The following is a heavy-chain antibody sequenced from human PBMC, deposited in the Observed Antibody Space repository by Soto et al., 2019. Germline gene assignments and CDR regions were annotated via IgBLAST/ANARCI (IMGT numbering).Heavy chain of an antibody. Sequence: EVQLLESGGVLVQPGGSLRLSCAASGFTFSHYAMSWVLQAPGKGLEWVSIISGSGGTTYHADSVKDRFTISRDNSKNPLFLQMNSLRADDTDVYYCAKGVAVGFHFGSSTDRGFDPWGQGTLVTVSS. CDR2: ISGSGGTT. V-gene: IGHV3-23*01. D-gene: IGHD6-6*01. CDR3: AKGVAVGFHFGSSTDRGFDP. CDR1: GFTFSHYA. J-gene: IGHJ5*02.